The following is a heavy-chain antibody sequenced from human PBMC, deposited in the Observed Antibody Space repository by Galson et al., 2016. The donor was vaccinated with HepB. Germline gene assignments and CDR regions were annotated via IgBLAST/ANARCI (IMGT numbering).Heavy chain of an antibody. CDR3: ASLGDYDSFDY. D-gene: IGHD3-16*01. CDR1: GGSIEGNY. J-gene: IGHJ4*02. CDR2: IYSTGST. Sequence: SETLSLTCTVSGGSIEGNYWSWLRQPPGKGLEWIGYIYSTGSTVYISSLKSRVTISVDTSKNQFSLRLRSVTAADTAVYYCASLGDYDSFDYWGQGALVTVSS. V-gene: IGHV4-4*09.